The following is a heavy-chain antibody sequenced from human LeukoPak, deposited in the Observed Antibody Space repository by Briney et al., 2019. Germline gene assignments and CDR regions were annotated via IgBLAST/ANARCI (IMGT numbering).Heavy chain of an antibody. V-gene: IGHV3-48*03. J-gene: IGHJ4*02. D-gene: IGHD5-24*01. CDR1: GFTFSSYE. CDR3: VRPRWLQSSYYLDY. Sequence: GGSLRLFCAASGFTFSSYEMNWVRQAPGKGLEWVSYISSSGTTIYHADSVKGRFTISRDNAKNSLYLQMNSLGADDTAVYYCVRPRWLQSSYYLDYWGRGILVTVSS. CDR2: ISSSGTTI.